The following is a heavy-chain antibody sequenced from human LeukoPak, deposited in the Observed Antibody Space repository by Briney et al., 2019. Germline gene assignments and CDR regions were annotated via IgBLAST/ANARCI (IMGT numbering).Heavy chain of an antibody. CDR2: IYYSGST. CDR3: AREPAVAGTFDY. D-gene: IGHD6-19*01. Sequence: PSQTLSLTCTVSGGSISSGGYYWSWIRQHPGKGLEWIGYIYYSGSTYYNPSLKSRVTISVDTSKNQFSLKLSSVTAADTAVYYCAREPAVAGTFDYWGQGTLVTVPS. V-gene: IGHV4-31*03. J-gene: IGHJ4*02. CDR1: GGSISSGGYY.